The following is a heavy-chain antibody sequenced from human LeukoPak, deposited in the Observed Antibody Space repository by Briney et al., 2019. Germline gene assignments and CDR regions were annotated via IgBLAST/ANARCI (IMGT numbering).Heavy chain of an antibody. CDR3: ARCRCCSGGVRDAFDI. CDR2: IIPILGIA. CDR1: GGTFSSYA. Sequence: SVKVSCKASGGTFSSYAISWVRQAPGQGLERMGRIIPILGIANYAQKFQGRVTITADKSTSTAYMELSSLRSEDTAVYYCARCRCCSGGVRDAFDIWGQGTMVTVSS. D-gene: IGHD2-15*01. V-gene: IGHV1-69*04. J-gene: IGHJ3*02.